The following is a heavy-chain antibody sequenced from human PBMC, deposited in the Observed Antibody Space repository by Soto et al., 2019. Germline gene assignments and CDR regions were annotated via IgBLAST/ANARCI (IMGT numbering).Heavy chain of an antibody. V-gene: IGHV3-30*18. CDR1: GFTFSSYG. J-gene: IGHJ6*02. D-gene: IGHD6-13*01. CDR3: AKDMGGGRYSSSRRTYYYYGMDV. CDR2: ISYDGSNK. Sequence: PGGSLRLSCAASGFTFSSYGMHWVRQAPGKGLEWVAVISYDGSNKYYADSVKGRFTISRDNSKNTLYLQMNSLRAEDTAVYYCAKDMGGGRYSSSRRTYYYYGMDVWGQGTTVTV.